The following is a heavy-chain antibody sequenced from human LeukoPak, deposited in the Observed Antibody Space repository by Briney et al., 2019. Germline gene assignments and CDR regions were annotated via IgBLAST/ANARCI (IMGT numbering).Heavy chain of an antibody. V-gene: IGHV5-51*01. CDR1: GYSFTNYW. Sequence: GESLKISCKVSGYSFTNYWIGWVRQMPGKGLEWMGIIYPGDSDTKYSPFFQGQVTISADKSISTTYLQWSSLTASDTAMYYCARHLVVAGENWFDPWGQGTLVTVSS. D-gene: IGHD6-19*01. CDR3: ARHLVVAGENWFDP. J-gene: IGHJ5*02. CDR2: IYPGDSDT.